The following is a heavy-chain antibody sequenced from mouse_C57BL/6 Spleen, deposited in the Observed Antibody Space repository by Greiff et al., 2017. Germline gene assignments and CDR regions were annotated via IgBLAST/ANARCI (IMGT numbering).Heavy chain of an antibody. V-gene: IGHV1-82*01. CDR2: IYPGDGDT. D-gene: IGHD2-4*01. Sequence: QLKQSGPELVKPGASVKISCKASGYAFSSSWMNWVKQRPGKGLEWIGRIYPGDGDTNYNGKFKGKATLTADKSSSTAYMQLSSLTSEDSAVYFCARSSYYDYDAWYFDVWGTGTTVTVSS. CDR3: ARSSYYDYDAWYFDV. J-gene: IGHJ1*03. CDR1: GYAFSSSW.